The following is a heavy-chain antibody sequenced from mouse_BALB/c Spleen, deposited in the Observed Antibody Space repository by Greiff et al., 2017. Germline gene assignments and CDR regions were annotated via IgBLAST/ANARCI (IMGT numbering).Heavy chain of an antibody. V-gene: IGHV1S29*02. CDR1: GYTFTDYN. Sequence: EVQLQQSGPELVKPGASVKISCKASGYTFTDYNMHWVKQSHGKSLEWIGYIYPYNGGTGYNQKFKSKATLTVDNSSSTAYMELRSLTSEDTAVYYCARAYTTVVPYAMDYWGQGTSVTVSS. J-gene: IGHJ4*01. CDR2: IYPYNGGT. D-gene: IGHD1-1*01. CDR3: ARAYTTVVPYAMDY.